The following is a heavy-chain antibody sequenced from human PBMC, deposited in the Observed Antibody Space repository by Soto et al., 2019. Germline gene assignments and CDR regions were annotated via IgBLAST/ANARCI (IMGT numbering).Heavy chain of an antibody. V-gene: IGHV1-24*01. CDR2: FDPEDGET. J-gene: IGHJ3*02. CDR3: ATGDIVVVPADAFDI. Sequence: ASVKVSCKVSGYTLTELSMHWVRQAPGKGLEWMGGFDPEDGETIYAQKFRGRVTMTEDTSTDTAYMELSSLRSEDTAVYYCATGDIVVVPADAFDIWGQGTMVTVSS. CDR1: GYTLTELS. D-gene: IGHD2-2*01.